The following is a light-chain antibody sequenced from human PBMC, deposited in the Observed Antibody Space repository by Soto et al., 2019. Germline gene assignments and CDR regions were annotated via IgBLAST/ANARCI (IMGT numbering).Light chain of an antibody. J-gene: IGKJ1*01. CDR3: QQYNKWPPWT. CDR2: GAS. Sequence: EIVMTQSPATLSVSPGERATLSCMASQSVSGNLAWYQQKPGQAPRLLIYGASTRATGIPARFSGSESGTEFTLTISSLQSEDFAVYYFQQYNKWPPWTFGQGTKVEIK. CDR1: QSVSGN. V-gene: IGKV3-15*01.